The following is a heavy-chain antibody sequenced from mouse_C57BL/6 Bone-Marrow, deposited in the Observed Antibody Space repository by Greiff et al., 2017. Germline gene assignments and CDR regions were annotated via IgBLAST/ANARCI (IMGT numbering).Heavy chain of an antibody. CDR3: TRWDWLRGYAMDY. CDR1: GYTFTSYW. CDR2: IYPGNSDT. J-gene: IGHJ4*01. Sequence: EVQLQQSGTVLARPGASVKMSCKTSGYTFTSYWMHWVKQRPGQGLEWIGAIYPGNSDTSYNQKFKGKAKLTAVTSASTAYMELSSLTNEDSAVYYCTRWDWLRGYAMDYWGQGTSVTVSS. D-gene: IGHD1-1*01. V-gene: IGHV1-5*01.